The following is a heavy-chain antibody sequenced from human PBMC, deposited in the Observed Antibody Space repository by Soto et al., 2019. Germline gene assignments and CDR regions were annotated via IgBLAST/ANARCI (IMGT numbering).Heavy chain of an antibody. CDR1: GFTFSSYG. Sequence: GESLKISCAASGFTFSSYGMHWVRQAPGKGLEWVAVIWYDGSNKYYADSVKGRFTISRDNSKNTLYLQMNSLRAEDTAVYYCARGPSTVRSLYYFDYWGQGTLVTVSS. J-gene: IGHJ4*02. CDR3: ARGPSTVRSLYYFDY. CDR2: IWYDGSNK. D-gene: IGHD4-4*01. V-gene: IGHV3-33*01.